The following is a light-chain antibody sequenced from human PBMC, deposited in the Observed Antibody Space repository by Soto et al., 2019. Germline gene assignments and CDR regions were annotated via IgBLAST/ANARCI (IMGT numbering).Light chain of an antibody. CDR3: QQYNSYPYT. CDR2: KAS. Sequence: DIRMTQSPSILTASVGDRVTITCRASQSINSWLAWYQQKPGKAPKFLIYKASNLEGGVPSRFSGSGSGTEFTLTISSLQPDDFATYYCQQYNSYPYTFGQGTKVDIK. V-gene: IGKV1-5*03. CDR1: QSINSW. J-gene: IGKJ2*01.